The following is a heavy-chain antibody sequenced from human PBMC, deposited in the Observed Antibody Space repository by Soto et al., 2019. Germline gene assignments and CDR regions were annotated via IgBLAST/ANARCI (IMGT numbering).Heavy chain of an antibody. Sequence: ASVKVSCKASGYTFTGYYMHWVRQAPGQGLEWMGWINPNSGGTNYAQKFQGRVTMTRDTSISTAYMELSRLRSDDTAVYHCANWSGDSSGYLIPAFDIWGQGTMVT. V-gene: IGHV1-2*02. CDR1: GYTFTGYY. J-gene: IGHJ3*02. CDR3: ANWSGDSSGYLIPAFDI. CDR2: INPNSGGT. D-gene: IGHD3-22*01.